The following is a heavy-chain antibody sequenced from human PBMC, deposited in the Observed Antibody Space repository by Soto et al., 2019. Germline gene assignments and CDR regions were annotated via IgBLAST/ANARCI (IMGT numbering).Heavy chain of an antibody. CDR1: GGSVISGSYY. V-gene: IGHV4-61*01. CDR2: IYYSGST. Sequence: PSETLSLTCTVSGGSVISGSYYWSWIRQPPGKGLEWIGYIYYSGSTNYNPSLKSRVTISVDTSKNQFSLKLSSVTAADTAVYYCARDIVGATYYYYYGMDVWGQGTTVTVSS. D-gene: IGHD1-26*01. CDR3: ARDIVGATYYYYYGMDV. J-gene: IGHJ6*02.